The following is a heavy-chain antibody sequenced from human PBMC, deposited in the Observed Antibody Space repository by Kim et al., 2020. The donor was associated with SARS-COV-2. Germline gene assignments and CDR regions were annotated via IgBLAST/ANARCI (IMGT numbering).Heavy chain of an antibody. Sequence: YYADSVKGRFTISRDNSKNTLYLQMNSLRAEDTAVYYCAKNGGGGDSDYWGQGTLVTVSS. D-gene: IGHD4-17*01. CDR3: AKNGGGGDSDY. V-gene: IGHV3-30*02. J-gene: IGHJ4*02.